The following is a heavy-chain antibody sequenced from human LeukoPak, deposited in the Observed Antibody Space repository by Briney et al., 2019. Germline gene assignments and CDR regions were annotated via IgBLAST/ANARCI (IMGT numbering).Heavy chain of an antibody. Sequence: GGSLRLSCAASGFTFNSYWMSWVRQAPGKGLEWVANTKQDGSEKYYVDSVMGRFTVSRDNDKNSLYLQVNSLRAEDRAVYYCARVASYAFDIWGQGTMVTVSS. CDR3: ARVASYAFDI. CDR2: TKQDGSEK. CDR1: GFTFNSYW. D-gene: IGHD6-6*01. V-gene: IGHV3-7*01. J-gene: IGHJ3*02.